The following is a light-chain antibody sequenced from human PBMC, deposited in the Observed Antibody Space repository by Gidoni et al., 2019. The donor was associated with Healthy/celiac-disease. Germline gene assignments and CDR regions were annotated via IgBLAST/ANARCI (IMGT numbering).Light chain of an antibody. J-gene: IGKJ1*01. CDR1: QSISSY. V-gene: IGKV1-39*01. CDR2: ASS. CDR3: QQSYSTLSWT. Sequence: RVTITCRASQSISSYLHWYQQKPGKAPELLIYASSSLQSGVPSRFSGSGSGTDFTLTISSLQPEAFATYYCQQSYSTLSWTFGQGTKVEIK.